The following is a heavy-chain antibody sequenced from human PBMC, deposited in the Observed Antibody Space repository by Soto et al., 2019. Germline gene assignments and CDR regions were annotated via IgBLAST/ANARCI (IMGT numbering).Heavy chain of an antibody. CDR1: GGTFSSYA. J-gene: IGHJ3*01. D-gene: IGHD3-22*01. CDR2: IIPIFGTA. CDR3: ARAIRIRLSYYDSSGYYGFGAFDL. V-gene: IGHV1-69*13. Sequence: SVKVSCKASGGTFSSYAISWVRQAPGQGLEWMGGIIPIFGTANYAQKFQGRVTITADESTSTAYMELSSLRSEDTAVYYSARAIRIRLSYYDSSGYYGFGAFDLWAQGTMVTVSS.